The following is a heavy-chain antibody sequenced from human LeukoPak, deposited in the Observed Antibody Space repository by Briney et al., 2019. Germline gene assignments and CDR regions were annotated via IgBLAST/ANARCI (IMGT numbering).Heavy chain of an antibody. Sequence: PSETLSLTCTVSGGSVSSGSYYWSWIRQPPGTGLEWIGYIYYSGSTNYNPSLKSRVTISVDTSKNQFSLKLSSVTAADTAVYYCARDDCSGGSCYYPYFHYWGQGTLVTVSS. V-gene: IGHV4-61*01. CDR2: IYYSGST. J-gene: IGHJ4*02. D-gene: IGHD2-15*01. CDR1: GGSVSSGSYY. CDR3: ARDDCSGGSCYYPYFHY.